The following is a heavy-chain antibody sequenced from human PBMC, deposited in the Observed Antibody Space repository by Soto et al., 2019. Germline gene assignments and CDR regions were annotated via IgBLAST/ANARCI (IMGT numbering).Heavy chain of an antibody. CDR2: IYYSGST. D-gene: IGHD6-13*01. CDR3: ATKWLRYSSSWYYGMDV. J-gene: IGHJ6*02. V-gene: IGHV4-31*03. CDR1: GGSISSGGYS. Sequence: QVQLQESGPGLVKPSQTLSLTCTVSGGSISSGGYSWSWIRQHPGKGVEWMGYIYYSGSTYYNPSLKSRVTISVDTSKNQFSLKLSSVTAADTAVYYCATKWLRYSSSWYYGMDVWGQGTTVTVSS.